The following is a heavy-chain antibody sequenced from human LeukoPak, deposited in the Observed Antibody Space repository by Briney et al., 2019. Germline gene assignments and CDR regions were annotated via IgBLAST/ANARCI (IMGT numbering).Heavy chain of an antibody. Sequence: SETRSLTCTVSGGSISSSSYYWGWIRQPPGKGLEWIGSIYYSGSIYYNPSLKSRVTISVDTSKNQFSLKLSSVTAADTAVYYCARSAIFDDSSGYISWGQGTMVTVSS. CDR3: ARSAIFDDSSGYIS. J-gene: IGHJ3*01. V-gene: IGHV4-39*07. D-gene: IGHD3-22*01. CDR1: GGSISSSSYY. CDR2: IYYSGSI.